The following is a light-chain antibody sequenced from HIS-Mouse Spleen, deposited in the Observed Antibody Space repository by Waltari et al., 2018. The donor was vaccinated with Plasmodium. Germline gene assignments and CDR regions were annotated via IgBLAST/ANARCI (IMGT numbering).Light chain of an antibody. J-gene: IGKJ3*01. V-gene: IGKV3-15*01. Sequence: EIVMTQSPATLSVSPGERATLSCRASQSVSSKLAWYQQKPGQAPRLLIYGASTMATCIPARFSGSGSGTEFTLTISSLQSEDFAVYYCQQYNNWSFTFGPGTKVDIK. CDR3: QQYNNWSFT. CDR2: GAS. CDR1: QSVSSK.